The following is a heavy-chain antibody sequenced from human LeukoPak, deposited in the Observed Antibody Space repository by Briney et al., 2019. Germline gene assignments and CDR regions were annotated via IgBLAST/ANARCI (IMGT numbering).Heavy chain of an antibody. D-gene: IGHD1-26*01. Sequence: GGSLRLSCAASGLTFSTYIMNWVRQAPGKGLEWISYITTSGTSTYYADSVKGRFTISRDNDKTALSLQMNSLRAEDTAVYYCVVHSATSCYWGQGTLVTVSS. J-gene: IGHJ4*02. CDR1: GLTFSTYI. CDR3: VVHSATSCY. CDR2: ITTSGTST. V-gene: IGHV3-48*04.